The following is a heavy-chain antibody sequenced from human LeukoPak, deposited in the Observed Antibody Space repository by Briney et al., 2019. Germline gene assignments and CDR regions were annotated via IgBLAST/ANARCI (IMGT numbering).Heavy chain of an antibody. CDR2: IGPDDSQV. J-gene: IGHJ5*02. V-gene: IGHV5-51*01. CDR3: ARRLRYNPDMPNWFDP. D-gene: IGHD1-14*01. CDR1: GDSLTNYW. Sequence: GESLKISCKVSGDSLTNYWIGWVRQVPGKGLEWMGIIGPDDSQVHYSPSLQGQVIISVDTSINTAYLQWSSLRASDTAMYYCARRLRYNPDMPNWFDPWGQGTLVSVSS.